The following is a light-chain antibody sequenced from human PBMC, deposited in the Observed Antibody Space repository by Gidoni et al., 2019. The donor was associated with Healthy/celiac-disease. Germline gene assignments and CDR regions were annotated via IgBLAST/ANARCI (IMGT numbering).Light chain of an antibody. CDR1: QSVNSN. V-gene: IGKV3-15*01. Sequence: EIVMTQSPATLSVSPGERATLSCRASQSVNSNLAWYQQKPGQAPRLLIYGASTRATGIPARFSCSGSGTEFTLTISSLQSEDFAVYYCQQYNNWPKTFGQGTKVEIK. CDR3: QQYNNWPKT. CDR2: GAS. J-gene: IGKJ1*01.